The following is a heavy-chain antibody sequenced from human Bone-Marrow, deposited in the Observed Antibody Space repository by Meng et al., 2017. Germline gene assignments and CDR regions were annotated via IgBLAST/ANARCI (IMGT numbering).Heavy chain of an antibody. CDR2: IYTSGST. CDR1: GGSISSGSYY. V-gene: IGHV4-61*02. CDR3: ARATPPTTYYYGSGSPVSNAFDI. Sequence: SETLSLTCTVSGGSISSGSYYWSWIRQPAGKGLEWIGRIYTSGSTNYNPSLKSRVTISVDTSKNQFSLKLSSVTAADTAVYYCARATPPTTYYYGSGSPVSNAFDIWGQGTMVTVSS. J-gene: IGHJ3*02. D-gene: IGHD3-10*01.